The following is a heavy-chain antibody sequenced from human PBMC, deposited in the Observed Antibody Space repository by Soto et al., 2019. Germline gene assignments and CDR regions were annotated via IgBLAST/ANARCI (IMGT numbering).Heavy chain of an antibody. V-gene: IGHV3-23*01. CDR1: GFTFSSYG. Sequence: EVQLLESGGGLVQPGGSLRLSCAASGFTFSSYGMTWVRQAPGKGLAWVSFSSATGAGTYYADSVKGRFTISRDNSKNTLYRQMTSLRADDTAVYYCAKDRRAVGNYGVYYDFWGQGAVVIVSS. CDR3: AKDRRAVGNYGVYYDF. CDR2: SSATGAGT. J-gene: IGHJ4*02. D-gene: IGHD1-7*01.